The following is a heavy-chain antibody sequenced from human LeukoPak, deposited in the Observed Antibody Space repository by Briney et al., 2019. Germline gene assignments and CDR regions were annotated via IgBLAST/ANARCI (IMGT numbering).Heavy chain of an antibody. CDR2: IYYSGST. CDR3: ARRLEHYYDSSGSPWDAFDI. CDR1: GGSISSYY. Sequence: PSETLSLTCTVSGGSISSYYWSWIRQPPGKGLEWIGYIYYSGSTNYNPSLKSRVTISVDTSKNQFSLKLSSVTAADTAVYYCARRLEHYYDSSGSPWDAFDIWGQGTMVTVSS. J-gene: IGHJ3*02. D-gene: IGHD3-22*01. V-gene: IGHV4-59*01.